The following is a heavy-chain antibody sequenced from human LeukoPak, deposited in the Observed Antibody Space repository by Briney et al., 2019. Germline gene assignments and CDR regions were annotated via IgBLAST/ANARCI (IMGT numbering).Heavy chain of an antibody. CDR3: ARGGGRDYYDSSGYREYFQH. D-gene: IGHD3-22*01. CDR1: GGSISTYY. CDR2: IYYSGTT. Sequence: PSETLSLTCTVSGGSISTYYWSWIRQPPGEGLEWIGSIYYSGTTHSNPSLKSRATVSVDTSKNQFSLKLSSVTAADTAVYYCARGGGRDYYDSSGYREYFQHWGQGTLVTVSS. J-gene: IGHJ1*01. V-gene: IGHV4-59*01.